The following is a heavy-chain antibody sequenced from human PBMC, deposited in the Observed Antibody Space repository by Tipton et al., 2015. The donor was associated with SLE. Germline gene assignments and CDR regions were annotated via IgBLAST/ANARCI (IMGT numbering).Heavy chain of an antibody. CDR1: GFTFSSYS. V-gene: IGHV3-21*03. Sequence: SLRLSCAASGFTFSSYSMNWVRQAPGKGLEWVSSISSSSSYIYYADLVKGRFTISRDNAKNSLYLQMNSLRAEDTAVYYCARGGEDGYYFDYWGQGTLVTVSS. CDR3: ARGGEDGYYFDY. CDR2: ISSSSSYI. D-gene: IGHD5-24*01. J-gene: IGHJ4*02.